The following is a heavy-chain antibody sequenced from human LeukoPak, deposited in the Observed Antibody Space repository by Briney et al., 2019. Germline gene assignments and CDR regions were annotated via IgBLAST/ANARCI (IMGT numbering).Heavy chain of an antibody. CDR1: GGSFSGYY. D-gene: IGHD2-21*02. Sequence: TSSETLSLTCAVYGGSFSGYYWSWIRQPPGKGLEWIGEINHSGSTNYNPSLKSRVTISVDRSKNQFSLKLSSVTAADTAVYYCARDCGGDCPLDPWGQGTLVTVSS. CDR2: INHSGST. V-gene: IGHV4-34*01. CDR3: ARDCGGDCPLDP. J-gene: IGHJ5*02.